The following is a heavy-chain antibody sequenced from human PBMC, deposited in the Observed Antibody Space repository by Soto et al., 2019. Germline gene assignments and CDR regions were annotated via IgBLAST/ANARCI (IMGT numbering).Heavy chain of an antibody. Sequence: SVKVSCKTSGFAFSNSAVQWVRQARGQRLEWLAWTVVGSGSTNYDQRFQKRVTITRDMSTSTVHMELSCLSAEDTAVYYCAAELYSGGTCCSFDIWGQGTMVTVSS. CDR3: AAELYSGGTCCSFDI. J-gene: IGHJ3*02. D-gene: IGHD2-15*01. CDR1: GFAFSNSA. CDR2: TVVGSGST. V-gene: IGHV1-58*01.